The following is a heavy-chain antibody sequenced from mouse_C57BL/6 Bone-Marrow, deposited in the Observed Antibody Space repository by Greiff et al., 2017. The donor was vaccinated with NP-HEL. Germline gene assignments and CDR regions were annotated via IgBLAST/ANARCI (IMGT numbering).Heavy chain of an antibody. CDR3: ARSELGLWFAY. CDR1: GYAFSSSW. D-gene: IGHD4-1*01. V-gene: IGHV1-82*01. Sequence: QVQLQQSGPELVKPGASVKISCKAFGYAFSSSWMNWVKQRPGKGLEWIGRIYPGDGDTNYNGKFKGKATLTADKSSSTAYMQLSSLTSEDSAVYFCARSELGLWFAYWGQGTLVTVSA. J-gene: IGHJ3*01. CDR2: IYPGDGDT.